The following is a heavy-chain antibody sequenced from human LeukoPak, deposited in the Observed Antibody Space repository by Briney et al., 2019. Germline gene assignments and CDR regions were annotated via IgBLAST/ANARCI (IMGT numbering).Heavy chain of an antibody. D-gene: IGHD1-26*01. CDR1: GGTFSSYA. CDR2: IIPIFGTA. Sequence: GASVKVSCKASGGTFSSYAISWVRQAPGQGLEWMGGIIPIFGTANYAQKFQGRVTITTDVSTSTAYMELSSLRSEDTAVYYCASRVGAPYYYYMDVWGKGTTVTVSS. CDR3: ASRVGAPYYYYMDV. V-gene: IGHV1-69*05. J-gene: IGHJ6*03.